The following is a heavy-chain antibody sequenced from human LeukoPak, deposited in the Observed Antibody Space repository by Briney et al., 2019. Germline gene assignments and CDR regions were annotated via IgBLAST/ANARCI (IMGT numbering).Heavy chain of an antibody. J-gene: IGHJ4*02. CDR3: AREYSSSSGRTFDY. CDR1: GGSISSYY. Sequence: SETLSPTCTVSGGSISSYYWNWIRQPAGKGLEWIGRISTTGSTNYNPSLKSRLTMSVDTSKNQFSLRLSSASAADTAVYYCAREYSSSSGRTFDYWGQGTLVTVSS. V-gene: IGHV4-4*07. D-gene: IGHD6-6*01. CDR2: ISTTGST.